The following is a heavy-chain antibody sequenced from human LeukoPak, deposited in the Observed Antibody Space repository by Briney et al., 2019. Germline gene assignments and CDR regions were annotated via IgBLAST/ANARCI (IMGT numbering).Heavy chain of an antibody. CDR2: IYYSGST. J-gene: IGHJ5*02. CDR1: GGSISSSSYY. V-gene: IGHV4-39*01. D-gene: IGHD3-22*01. CDR3: ARLDYYDSSGYYYVHWFDP. Sequence: SETLSLTCTVSGGSISSSSYYWGWIRQPPGKGLEWIGSIYYSGSTYYNPSLKSRVTIPIDTSKNQFSLKLSSVTAADTAVYYCARLDYYDSSGYYYVHWFDPWGQGTLVTVSS.